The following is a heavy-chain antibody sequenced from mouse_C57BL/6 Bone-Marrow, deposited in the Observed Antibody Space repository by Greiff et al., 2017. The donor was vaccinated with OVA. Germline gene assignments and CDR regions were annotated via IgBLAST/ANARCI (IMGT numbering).Heavy chain of an antibody. J-gene: IGHJ1*03. CDR3: ARKSYYYGSSYFDV. CDR2: INPGSGGT. Sequence: VQLQQSGAELVRPGTSVKVSCKASGYAFTNYLIEWVKQRPGQGLEWIGVINPGSGGTNYNEKFKGKATLTADKSSSTAYMQLSSLTSEDSAVYFCARKSYYYGSSYFDVWGTGTTVTVSS. V-gene: IGHV1-54*01. D-gene: IGHD1-1*01. CDR1: GYAFTNYL.